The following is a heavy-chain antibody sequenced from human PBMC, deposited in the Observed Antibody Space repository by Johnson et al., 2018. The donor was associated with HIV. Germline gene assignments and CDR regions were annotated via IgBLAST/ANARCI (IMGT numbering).Heavy chain of an antibody. CDR2: ISYDGSNK. CDR3: ARDHSSSWYRGFGGAFDI. D-gene: IGHD6-13*01. V-gene: IGHV3-30-3*01. J-gene: IGHJ3*02. CDR1: GFTFSSYA. Sequence: QVQLVESGGGLVQPGRSLRLSCAASGFTFSSYAMHWVRQAPGKGLEWVAVISYDGSNKYYAASVKGRFTISRDNSKNTLYLQMNSLRAEDTAVYYCARDHSSSWYRGFGGAFDIWGQGTIVTVSS.